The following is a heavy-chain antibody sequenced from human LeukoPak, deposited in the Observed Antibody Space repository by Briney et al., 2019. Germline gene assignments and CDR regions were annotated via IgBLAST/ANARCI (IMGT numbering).Heavy chain of an antibody. CDR2: INSDGSST. V-gene: IGHV3-74*01. Sequence: GGSLRLTCAASGFTFSSYWMHWVRQASGKGLVWLSRINSDGSSTSYADSVKGRFTISRDNAKNTLYLQMNSLRAEDTAVYYCLVRGIVNFDYLDYWGQGTLVTVSS. J-gene: IGHJ4*02. CDR1: GFTFSSYW. D-gene: IGHD3-10*01. CDR3: LVRGIVNFDYLDY.